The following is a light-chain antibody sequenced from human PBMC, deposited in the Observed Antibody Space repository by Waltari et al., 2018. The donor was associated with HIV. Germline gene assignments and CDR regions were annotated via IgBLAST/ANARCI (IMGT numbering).Light chain of an antibody. CDR2: WAS. J-gene: IGKJ4*01. CDR1: QSVLYSSNNKNY. CDR3: QQYYRSPLT. Sequence: DIVMTQSPDSLAVSLGERATINCMSSQSVLYSSNNKNYLAWYQQKPGHPPKLLIYWASTRESGVPDRFSGSRSWTAFTLTISSLLVEDVAVYYCQQYYRSPLTFGGGTKVEIK. V-gene: IGKV4-1*01.